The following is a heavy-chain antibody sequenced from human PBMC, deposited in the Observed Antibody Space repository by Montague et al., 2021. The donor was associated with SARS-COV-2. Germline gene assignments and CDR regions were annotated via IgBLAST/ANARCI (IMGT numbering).Heavy chain of an antibody. V-gene: IGHV4-34*01. CDR3: ARLGDGVVPSPILGVGPYYSYYYMDV. CDR2: IHHGGST. J-gene: IGHJ6*03. D-gene: IGHD2-2*02. CDR1: GGSFSTYS. Sequence: SETLSPTCAVHGGSFSTYSWNWIRQPPGKGLEWIGEIHHGGSTNYNLSLKSRVTISADTSKNQFSLKLTSVAAADTAVYYCARLGDGVVPSPILGVGPYYSYYYMDVWGKGTTVTVSS.